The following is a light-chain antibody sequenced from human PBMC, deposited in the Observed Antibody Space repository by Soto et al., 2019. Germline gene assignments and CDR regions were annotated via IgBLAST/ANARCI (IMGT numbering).Light chain of an antibody. CDR3: SSYTSSSTL. Sequence: QSALTQPASVSGSPGQSITLSCTGTSSDVGGYNYVSWYQQHPGKAPKLMIYDVSNRLSGVSNRFSGSKSGNTASLTISGLQAEDEADYYCSSYTSSSTLFGGGTKLTVL. CDR1: SSDVGGYNY. CDR2: DVS. J-gene: IGLJ2*01. V-gene: IGLV2-14*01.